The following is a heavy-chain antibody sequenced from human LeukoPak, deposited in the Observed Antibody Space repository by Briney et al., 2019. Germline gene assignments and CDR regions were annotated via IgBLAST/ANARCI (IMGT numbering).Heavy chain of an antibody. CDR1: GGTFSSYA. Sequence: ASVKVSCKASGGTFSSYAISWVRQAPGQGLEWMGGIIPIFGTANYAQKFQGRVTMTRDMSTSTVYMELSSLRSEDTAVYYCARGGAGYSSSYHFDYWGQGTLVTVSS. J-gene: IGHJ4*02. CDR3: ARGGAGYSSSYHFDY. V-gene: IGHV1-69*05. CDR2: IIPIFGTA. D-gene: IGHD6-13*01.